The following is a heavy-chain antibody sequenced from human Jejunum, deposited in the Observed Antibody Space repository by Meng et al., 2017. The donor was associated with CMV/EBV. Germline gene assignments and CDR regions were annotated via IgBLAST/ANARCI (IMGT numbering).Heavy chain of an antibody. D-gene: IGHD3-16*01. J-gene: IGHJ5*02. V-gene: IGHV3-30-3*01. Sequence: SGFMFGVYAMPWVRQAPGEGLEWVAVISYDGRVKYYAESVKGRFTISRDNSNNTVFLQMDSLRGNDTALYYCARGSYAYTSPGEAWGQGTPVTVSS. CDR2: ISYDGRVK. CDR3: ARGSYAYTSPGEA. CDR1: GFMFGVYA.